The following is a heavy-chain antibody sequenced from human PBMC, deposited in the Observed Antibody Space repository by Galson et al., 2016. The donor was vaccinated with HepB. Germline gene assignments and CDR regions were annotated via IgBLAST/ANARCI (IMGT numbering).Heavy chain of an antibody. D-gene: IGHD4-17*01. CDR1: GGSFSGYD. V-gene: IGHV4-34*01. CDR2: ISHTGGT. J-gene: IGHJ3*02. CDR3: ARAGSPMTTVTSRKGRAFDI. Sequence: SETLSLTCAVYGGSFSGYDWAWVRQPPGKGLEWIGEISHTGGTKDNPSLESRVTISMDASKSQFSLKLSSVTAADTAVYYCARAGSPMTTVTSRKGRAFDIWGQGTQVTVS.